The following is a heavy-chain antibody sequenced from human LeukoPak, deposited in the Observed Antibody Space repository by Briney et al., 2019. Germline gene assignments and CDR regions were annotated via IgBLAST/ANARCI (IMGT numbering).Heavy chain of an antibody. CDR2: ISGSGGST. Sequence: GGSLRPSCAASGFTFSSYAMSWVRQAPGKGLEWVSAISGSGGSTYYADSVKGRFTISRDNSKNTLYLQMNSLRAEDTAVYYCAKDGVYYDSSGYQDYWGQGTLVTVSS. D-gene: IGHD3-22*01. V-gene: IGHV3-23*01. CDR1: GFTFSSYA. CDR3: AKDGVYYDSSGYQDY. J-gene: IGHJ4*02.